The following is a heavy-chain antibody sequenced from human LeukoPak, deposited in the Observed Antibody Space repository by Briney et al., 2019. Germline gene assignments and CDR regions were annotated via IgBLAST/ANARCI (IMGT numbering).Heavy chain of an antibody. CDR2: ISSSSSTI. V-gene: IGHV3-48*01. D-gene: IGHD3-9*01. CDR1: GFTFSSYS. Sequence: GGSLRLSCAASGFTFSSYSMNWVRQAPGKGLEWVSYISSSSSTIYYADSVKGRFTISRDNSKNTLYLQMNSLRAEDTAVYYCAKDRGYDILTGYYNGWFDPWGQGTLVTVSS. CDR3: AKDRGYDILTGYYNGWFDP. J-gene: IGHJ5*02.